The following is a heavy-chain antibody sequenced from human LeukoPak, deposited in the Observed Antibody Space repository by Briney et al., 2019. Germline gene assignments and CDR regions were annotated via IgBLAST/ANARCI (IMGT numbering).Heavy chain of an antibody. CDR1: GFTFSTYA. Sequence: PGGSLRLSCTASGFTFSTYALSWVRQAPGKGLELVSTISGSGGRTYYADSVRGRFTISRDNSKNTLQMQMDSLRGEDTAVYFCAKDSIGGNGDSDFDCWGQGTRVTVSS. CDR3: AKDSIGGNGDSDFDC. V-gene: IGHV3-23*01. J-gene: IGHJ4*02. CDR2: ISGSGGRT. D-gene: IGHD2-21*02.